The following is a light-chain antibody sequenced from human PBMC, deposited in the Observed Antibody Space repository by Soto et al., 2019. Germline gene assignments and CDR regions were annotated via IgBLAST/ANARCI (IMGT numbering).Light chain of an antibody. CDR1: QTISSW. CDR3: QQYNGYSTWT. V-gene: IGKV1-5*01. Sequence: DIQMTQSPSTLSGSVGDRVTITCRASQTISSWLAWYQVKPGKVPKILIWDASSLQRGVPSRFSGSGSGTEFTLTISSLQPDDFATYYCQQYNGYSTWTFGQGTKVDNK. CDR2: DAS. J-gene: IGKJ1*01.